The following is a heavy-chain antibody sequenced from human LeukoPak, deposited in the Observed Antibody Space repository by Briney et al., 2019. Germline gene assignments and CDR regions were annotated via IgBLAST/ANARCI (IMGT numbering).Heavy chain of an antibody. CDR1: AFSLNAYN. V-gene: IGHV3-21*04. CDR3: VRDRGTYRPIDY. Sequence: GGYLRLSCAASAFSLNAYNMNWVRQAPGKGLEWVSSISYTGTYIYYADSVKGRFTISRDNAQNSLYLQMNSLRAEDTAIYYCVRDRGTYRPIDYWGQGTLVTVSS. CDR2: ISYTGTYI. D-gene: IGHD1-26*01. J-gene: IGHJ4*02.